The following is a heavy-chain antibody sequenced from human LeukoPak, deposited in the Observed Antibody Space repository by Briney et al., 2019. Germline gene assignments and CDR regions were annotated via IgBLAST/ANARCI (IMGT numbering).Heavy chain of an antibody. V-gene: IGHV4-59*01. CDR2: IYYSGST. J-gene: IGHJ3*02. CDR3: ARDPAYGSGSPLDAFDI. CDR1: GGSISSYY. Sequence: SETLSLTCTVSGGSISSYYWSWIRQPPGKGLEWIGYIYYSGSTNYNPSLKSRVTISVDTSKNQFSLKLSSVTAADTAVYYCARDPAYGSGSPLDAFDIWGQGTMVTVSS. D-gene: IGHD3-10*01.